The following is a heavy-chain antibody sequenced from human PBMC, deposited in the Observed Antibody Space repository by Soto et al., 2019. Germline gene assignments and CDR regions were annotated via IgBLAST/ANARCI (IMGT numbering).Heavy chain of an antibody. CDR3: AKDGGGGYIAGIDY. D-gene: IGHD3-16*01. J-gene: IGHJ4*02. CDR2: IRGSGDTT. V-gene: IGHV3-23*01. CDR1: GFTFSTYA. Sequence: EVQLLESGGGLVQPGGSLRLSCAASGFTFSTYAMSWVRQAPGKGLEWVSAIRGSGDTTYYADSVKGRFTISRDNSKNTLYVQMNSLRAEDTAVYYCAKDGGGGYIAGIDYWGQGPLVTVSS.